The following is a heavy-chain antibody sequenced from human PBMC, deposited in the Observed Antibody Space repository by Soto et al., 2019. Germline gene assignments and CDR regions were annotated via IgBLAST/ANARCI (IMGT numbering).Heavy chain of an antibody. CDR2: IIPIFGTA. J-gene: IGHJ4*02. Sequence: SSVQVSCKASGGTFSSYAISWVRQAPGQGLEWMGGIIPIFGTANYAQKFQGRVTITADESTSTAYMELSSLRSEDTAVYYCAREGLRHMKSHFYFDDWGQGILVTVSS. V-gene: IGHV1-69*13. CDR1: GGTFSSYA. CDR3: AREGLRHMKSHFYFDD. D-gene: IGHD2-21*01.